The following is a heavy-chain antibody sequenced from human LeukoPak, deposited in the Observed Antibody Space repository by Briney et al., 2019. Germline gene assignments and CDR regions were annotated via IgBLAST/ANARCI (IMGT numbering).Heavy chain of an antibody. CDR1: GGSISSYY. V-gene: IGHV4-59*01. Sequence: SETLSLTCTVSGGSISSYYWSWIRQPPGKGLEWIGYIYYSGSTNYNPSLKRRVTISVDTSKNQFSLKLSSVTAADTAVYYCARTRKIAAAGGGSDYWGQGTLVTVSS. D-gene: IGHD6-13*01. J-gene: IGHJ4*02. CDR2: IYYSGST. CDR3: ARTRKIAAAGGGSDY.